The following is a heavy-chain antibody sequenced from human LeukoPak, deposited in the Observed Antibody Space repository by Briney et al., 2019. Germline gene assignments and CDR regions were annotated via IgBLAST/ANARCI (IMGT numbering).Heavy chain of an antibody. CDR1: GASISSGNYY. CDR3: ARYRYSGYDDAFDV. J-gene: IGHJ3*01. CDR2: LHTTGGT. V-gene: IGHV4-61*02. D-gene: IGHD5-12*01. Sequence: SGTLSLTCIVSGASISSGNYYWTWIRQPAGKGLEWIGRLHTTGGTNYNPSFKSRLSISGDTSKNQFSLQLSSVTAADTAVYYCARYRYSGYDDAFDVWGQGTMVTVSS.